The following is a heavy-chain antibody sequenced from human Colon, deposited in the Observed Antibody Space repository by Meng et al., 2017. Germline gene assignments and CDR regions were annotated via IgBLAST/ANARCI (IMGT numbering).Heavy chain of an antibody. V-gene: IGHV3-66*02. CDR1: GFNVISNY. Sequence: GESLKISCAASGFNVISNYMHWVRQAPGKGLEWVSVIIRDGNTYYGDSVEGRFSISRDESKNTLYLQMNSLRVEDAAVYYCAEDGIARYSSVWTLGRDNWGQGTKVTVSS. CDR3: AEDGIARYSSVWTLGRDN. J-gene: IGHJ4*02. D-gene: IGHD6-19*01. CDR2: IIRDGNT.